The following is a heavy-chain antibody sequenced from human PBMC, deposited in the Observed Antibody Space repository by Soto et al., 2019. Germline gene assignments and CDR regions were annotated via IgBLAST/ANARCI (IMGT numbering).Heavy chain of an antibody. J-gene: IGHJ5*02. Sequence: NPSETLSLTCTVSGGSISSGGYYWSWIRQHPGKGLEWIGYIYYSGGTYYNPSLKSRVTISVDTSKNQFSLKLSSVTAADTAVYYCARGSRYFFGLNWFDPWGQGTLVTVSS. D-gene: IGHD3-9*01. CDR2: IYYSGGT. V-gene: IGHV4-31*03. CDR1: GGSISSGGYY. CDR3: ARGSRYFFGLNWFDP.